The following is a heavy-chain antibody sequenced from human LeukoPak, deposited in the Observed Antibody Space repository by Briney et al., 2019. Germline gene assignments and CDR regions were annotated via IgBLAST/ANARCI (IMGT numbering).Heavy chain of an antibody. Sequence: PGGSLRLSCAASGFTFTSYAMNWVRQAPGKGLEWVSSIGGSGGTTYNADSVKGRFTISRDNSKSTLYLQMNNLRAEDTAVYYCAKGDLGFGRFYFDYWGHGNLVTVSP. J-gene: IGHJ4*01. CDR1: GFTFTSYA. CDR2: IGGSGGTT. CDR3: AKGDLGFGRFYFDY. D-gene: IGHD3-16*01. V-gene: IGHV3-23*01.